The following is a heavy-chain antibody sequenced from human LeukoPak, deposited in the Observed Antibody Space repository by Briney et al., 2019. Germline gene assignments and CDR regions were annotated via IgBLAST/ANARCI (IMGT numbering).Heavy chain of an antibody. CDR2: ISSSSYI. Sequence: GGSLRLSCAASGFTFSSYSMNWVRQAPGKGLEWVSSISSSSYIYYADSVKGRFTISRDNAKNSLYLQMNSLRAEDTAVHYCARDRVREPFDYWGQGTLVTVSS. D-gene: IGHD3-10*01. CDR1: GFTFSSYS. CDR3: ARDRVREPFDY. J-gene: IGHJ4*02. V-gene: IGHV3-21*01.